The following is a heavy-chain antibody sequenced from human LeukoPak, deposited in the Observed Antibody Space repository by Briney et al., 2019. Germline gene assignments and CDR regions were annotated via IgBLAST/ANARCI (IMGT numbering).Heavy chain of an antibody. V-gene: IGHV1-18*01. CDR3: ARSPYCGGDCYFPESGGFDY. Sequence: GASVKVSCKASGHTFTSYGISWVRQAPGQGLEWMGWISAYNGNTNYAQKLQGRVTKTTDTSTSTAYMELRSLRSDDTAVYYCARSPYCGGDCYFPESGGFDYWGQGTLVTVSS. D-gene: IGHD2-21*02. CDR1: GHTFTSYG. J-gene: IGHJ4*02. CDR2: ISAYNGNT.